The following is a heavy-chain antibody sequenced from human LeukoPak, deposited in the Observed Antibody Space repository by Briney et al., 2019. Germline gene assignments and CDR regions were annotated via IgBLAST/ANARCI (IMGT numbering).Heavy chain of an antibody. D-gene: IGHD3-10*01. CDR1: GFTVSSNY. Sequence: GGSLRLSCAASGFTVSSNYMSWVRKAPGKGLEWVSVIYSGGSTYYADSVKGRFTISRDNSKNTLYLQMNNLRAEDTAVYYCASGSGSYRTPYYYMDVWGKGTTVTVSS. CDR2: IYSGGST. CDR3: ASGSGSYRTPYYYMDV. V-gene: IGHV3-53*01. J-gene: IGHJ6*03.